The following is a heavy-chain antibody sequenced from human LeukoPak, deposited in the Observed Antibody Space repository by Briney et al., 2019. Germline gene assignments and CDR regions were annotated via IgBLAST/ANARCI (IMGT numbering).Heavy chain of an antibody. V-gene: IGHV3-7*01. J-gene: IGHJ4*02. Sequence: GGSLRLSCIASGFAFRNYGMHWVRQAPGKGLEWVANIKQDGSEKYYVDSVKGRFTISRDNAKNSLYLQMNSLRAEDTAVYYCARALSLDYWGQGTLVTVSS. CDR1: GFAFRNYG. CDR3: ARALSLDY. CDR2: IKQDGSEK.